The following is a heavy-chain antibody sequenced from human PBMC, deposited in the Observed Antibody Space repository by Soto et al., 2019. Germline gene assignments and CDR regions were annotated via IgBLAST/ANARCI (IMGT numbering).Heavy chain of an antibody. CDR3: TTDSYFTLKVVRFDY. CDR1: GFTLSNYW. CDR2: INYDGSEK. D-gene: IGHD3-22*01. V-gene: IGHV3-7*05. J-gene: IGHJ4*01. Sequence: GGSLRLSCAASGFTLSNYWMTWVRQAPGKGLEWVANINYDGSEKNYVDSVKGRFTISRDNTRNSLALQMNTLRAEDTAVYYCTTDSYFTLKVVRFDYWGLGTLVTVSS.